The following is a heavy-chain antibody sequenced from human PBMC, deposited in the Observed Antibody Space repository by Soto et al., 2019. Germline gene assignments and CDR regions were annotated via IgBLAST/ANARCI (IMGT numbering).Heavy chain of an antibody. CDR1: GYTFTSYG. Sequence: GASVKVSCKASGYTFTSYGISWVRQAPGQGLEWMGWISAYNGNTNYAQKLQGRVTMTTDTSTSTAYMELRSLRSDDTAVYYCARDYDFWSGPDDYYYYGMGVWGQGTTVTVSS. CDR2: ISAYNGNT. V-gene: IGHV1-18*04. J-gene: IGHJ6*02. CDR3: ARDYDFWSGPDDYYYYGMGV. D-gene: IGHD3-3*01.